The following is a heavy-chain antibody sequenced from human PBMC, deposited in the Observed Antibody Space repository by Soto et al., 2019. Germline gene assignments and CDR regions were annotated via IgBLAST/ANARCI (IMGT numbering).Heavy chain of an antibody. D-gene: IGHD3-3*01. J-gene: IGHJ4*02. CDR1: GGSLSGATYS. Sequence: PSETLSLTCGVSGGSLSGATYSWNWIRQPPGKGLEWIGYIYYSGSTNYNPSLKSRVTISVDTSKNQFSLKLSSVTAADTAVYYCARGHGGAYDFWSGYTFDYWGQGTLVTVSS. V-gene: IGHV4-61*01. CDR2: IYYSGST. CDR3: ARGHGGAYDFWSGYTFDY.